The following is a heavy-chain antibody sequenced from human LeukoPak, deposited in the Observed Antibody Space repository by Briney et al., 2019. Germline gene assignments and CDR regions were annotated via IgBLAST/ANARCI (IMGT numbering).Heavy chain of an antibody. CDR1: TYSFNYYY. CDR3: ARVLRVTPAGGYYYYYLDV. J-gene: IGHJ6*03. Sequence: GPSVNVSCIAATYSFNYYYTKWVRQATGQGLEWMGWMNPNSGNTGYAQKFQGRVTMTRNTSISTAYMKLSSLRSEHTDVYYCARVLRVTPAGGYYYYYLDVWGKGTTVTVSS. D-gene: IGHD3-3*01. CDR2: MNPNSGNT. V-gene: IGHV1-8*01.